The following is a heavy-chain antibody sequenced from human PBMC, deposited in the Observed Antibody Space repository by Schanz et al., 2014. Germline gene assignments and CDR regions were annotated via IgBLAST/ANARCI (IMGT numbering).Heavy chain of an antibody. CDR3: AKARRKSNCSGGRCFHYSYYGMDV. D-gene: IGHD2-15*01. CDR1: GFTFSSYA. J-gene: IGHJ6*02. CDR2: ISGSGGST. V-gene: IGHV3-23*04. Sequence: VQLVESGGGLVKPGGSLRLSCAASGFTFSSYAMSWVRQAPGKGLEWVSAISGSGGSTYYADSVKGRFTISRDNSKNTLYLQMNSLRAEDTAVYYCAKARRKSNCSGGRCFHYSYYGMDVWGQGTTVTVSS.